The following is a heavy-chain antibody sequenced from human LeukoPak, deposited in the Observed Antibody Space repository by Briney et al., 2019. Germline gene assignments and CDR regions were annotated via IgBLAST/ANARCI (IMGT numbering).Heavy chain of an antibody. CDR1: GFTFSSYG. Sequence: AGRSLRLSCAASGFTFSSYGMHWVRQAPGKGLEWVAVIWYDGSNKYYADSVKGRFTISRDNSKNTLYLQMNSLRAEDTAVYYCARDVRDIVVVPAARYYYYYGMDVWGQGTTVTVSS. CDR3: ARDVRDIVVVPAARYYYYYGMDV. V-gene: IGHV3-33*01. J-gene: IGHJ6*02. CDR2: IWYDGSNK. D-gene: IGHD2-2*01.